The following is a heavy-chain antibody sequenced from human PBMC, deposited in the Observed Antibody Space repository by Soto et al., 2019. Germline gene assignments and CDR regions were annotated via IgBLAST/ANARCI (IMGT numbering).Heavy chain of an antibody. CDR2: TYYRSKWYN. CDR1: GDSVSSNSAA. V-gene: IGHV6-1*01. Sequence: SQTLSLTCAISGDSVSSNSAAWNWIRQSPSRGLEWLGRTYYRSKWYNDYAGSVKSQITINPDTSKNQFSLQLNSVTPEDTAVYYGARGHSNNSSAVWFDNWGQGTLVTVSS. CDR3: ARGHSNNSSAVWFDN. D-gene: IGHD6-6*01. J-gene: IGHJ5*02.